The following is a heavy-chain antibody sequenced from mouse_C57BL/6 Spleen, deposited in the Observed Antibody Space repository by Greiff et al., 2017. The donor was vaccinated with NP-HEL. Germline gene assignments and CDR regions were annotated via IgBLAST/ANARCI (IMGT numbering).Heavy chain of an antibody. CDR3: ARRRYYGSSYDWYFDV. J-gene: IGHJ1*03. V-gene: IGHV1-55*01. CDR2: IYPGSGST. Sequence: QVQLQQPGAELVKPGASVKMSCKASGYTFTSYWITWVKQRPGQGLEWIGDIYPGSGSTNYNEKFKSKATLTVATSSSTAYMQLSSLTSENSAVYYCARRRYYGSSYDWYFDVWGTGTTVTVSS. D-gene: IGHD1-1*01. CDR1: GYTFTSYW.